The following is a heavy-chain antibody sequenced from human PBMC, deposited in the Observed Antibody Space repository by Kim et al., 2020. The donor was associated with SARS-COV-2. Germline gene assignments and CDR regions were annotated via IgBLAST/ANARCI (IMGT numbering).Heavy chain of an antibody. CDR2: IYYSGST. CDR1: GGSISSYY. J-gene: IGHJ6*02. CDR3: ARATIFGVDYYGMDV. V-gene: IGHV4-59*01. D-gene: IGHD3-3*01. Sequence: SETLSLTCTVSGGSISSYYWSWIRQPPGKGLEWIGYIYYSGSTNYNPSLKSRVTISVDTSKNQFSLKLSSVTAVDTAVYYCARATIFGVDYYGMDVWGQGTTVTVSS.